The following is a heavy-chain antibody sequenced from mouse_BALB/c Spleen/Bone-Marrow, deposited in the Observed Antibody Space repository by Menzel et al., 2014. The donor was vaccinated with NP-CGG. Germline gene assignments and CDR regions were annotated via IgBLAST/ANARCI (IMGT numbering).Heavy chain of an antibody. Sequence: EVKLMESGGGLVKPGGSLKLSCAASGFTFSSYAMSWVRQTPEKRLEWVASISSGGSTYYPDSVKGRFTISRDNARNILYLQMSSLRSEDTAMYYCARGGDGYDPAWFAYWGQGTLVTVSA. V-gene: IGHV5-6-5*01. J-gene: IGHJ3*01. CDR3: ARGGDGYDPAWFAY. CDR2: ISSGGST. D-gene: IGHD2-2*01. CDR1: GFTFSSYA.